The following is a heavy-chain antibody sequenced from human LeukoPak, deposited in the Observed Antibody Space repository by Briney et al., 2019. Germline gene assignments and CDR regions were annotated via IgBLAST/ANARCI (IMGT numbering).Heavy chain of an antibody. J-gene: IGHJ4*02. D-gene: IGHD2-21*02. CDR3: AKDQAYCGGDCYLPTTFDY. V-gene: IGHV3-30*18. Sequence: LPGGSLRLSCAASGFTFSSYGMHWVRQAPGKGLEWVAVISYDGSNKYYADSVKGRFTISRDNSKNTLYLQMNSLRAEDTAVYYCAKDQAYCGGDCYLPTTFDYWGQGTLVTVSS. CDR1: GFTFSSYG. CDR2: ISYDGSNK.